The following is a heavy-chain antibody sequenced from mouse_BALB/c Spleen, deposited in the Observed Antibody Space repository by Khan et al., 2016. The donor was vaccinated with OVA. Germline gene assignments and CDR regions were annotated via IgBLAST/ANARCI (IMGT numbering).Heavy chain of an antibody. V-gene: IGHV1-9*01. CDR3: ARSRYSGSTYFDY. CDR1: GYTFSGYW. CDR2: ILPGSGST. D-gene: IGHD1-1*01. J-gene: IGHJ2*01. Sequence: QVQLQQPGAELKKPGASVKISCKATGYTFSGYWIEWLKQRPGHGLEWIGEILPGSGSTKYNENFKGKATLTADTSPNKVYLQLSSLTSEDSAVYDCARSRYSGSTYFDYWGQGTTLTVSA.